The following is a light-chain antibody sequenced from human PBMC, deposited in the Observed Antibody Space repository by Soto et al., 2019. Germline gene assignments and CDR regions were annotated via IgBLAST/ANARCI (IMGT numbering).Light chain of an antibody. CDR2: AES. V-gene: IGKV1-39*01. Sequence: DIQMTQSPSSLSTSVGDRVTITCQASQDISNYLNWYQQKPGKAPKLLIYAESSLQSGVPSRLSGSGSGTDLTLTISSLQPEDFATYYCQQSYSTPPTXGQGTKVDIK. CDR3: QQSYSTPPT. J-gene: IGKJ1*01. CDR1: QDISNY.